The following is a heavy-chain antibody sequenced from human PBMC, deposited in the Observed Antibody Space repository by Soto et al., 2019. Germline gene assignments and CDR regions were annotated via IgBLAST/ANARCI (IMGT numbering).Heavy chain of an antibody. Sequence: PAGSLTLSCVVSGVTISSYAIHWVRQSPGKGLEWVSLISTDGERSSYAASVKGRFTISGDNFRDTLYLDMGGLRPEDTALYFCVRELLAAETYYYDYWGRGTQVTVSS. CDR2: ISTDGERS. CDR3: VRELLAAETYYYDY. J-gene: IGHJ4*02. CDR1: GVTISSYA. V-gene: IGHV3-30*15.